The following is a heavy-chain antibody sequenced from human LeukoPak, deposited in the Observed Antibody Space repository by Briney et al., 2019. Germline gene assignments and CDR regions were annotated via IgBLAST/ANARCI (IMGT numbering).Heavy chain of an antibody. J-gene: IGHJ4*02. CDR2: IIPIFGTA. V-gene: IGHV1-69*06. D-gene: IGHD3-10*01. Sequence: SVKVSCKASGGTFSSYAISWVRQAPGQGLEWMGGIIPIFGTADYAQKFQGRVTITADKSTSKAYMELSSLRSEDTAVYYCARDRLRNYYGSGSYLYYFDYWGQGTLVTVSS. CDR3: ARDRLRNYYGSGSYLYYFDY. CDR1: GGTFSSYA.